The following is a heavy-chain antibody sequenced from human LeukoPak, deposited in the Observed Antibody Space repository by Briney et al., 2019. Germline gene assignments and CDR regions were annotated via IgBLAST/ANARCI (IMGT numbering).Heavy chain of an antibody. CDR2: IYYSGST. J-gene: IGHJ4*02. D-gene: IGHD3-22*01. CDR3: ARYNGWYYYDSSGYSDY. CDR1: GGSISSSSYY. Sequence: SETLSLTCTVSGGSISSSSYYWGWIRQPPGKGLEWIGSIYYSGSTYYNPSLKSRVTISVDTSKNQFSLKLSSMTAADTAVYDCARYNGWYYYDSSGYSDYWGQGTLVTVSS. V-gene: IGHV4-39*01.